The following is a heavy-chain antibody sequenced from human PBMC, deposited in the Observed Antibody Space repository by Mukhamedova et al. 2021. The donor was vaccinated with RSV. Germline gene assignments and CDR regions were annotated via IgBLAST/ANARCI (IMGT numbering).Heavy chain of an antibody. J-gene: IGHJ4*02. CDR3: ARVGFLEWQIDY. CDR2: GGSNK. V-gene: IGHV3-33*01. D-gene: IGHD3-3*01. Sequence: GGSNKYYAESVKGRFTLSKDNSKNTMYLQMNSLRAEDTAVYYSARVGFLEWQIDYWGQGTVVTVAS.